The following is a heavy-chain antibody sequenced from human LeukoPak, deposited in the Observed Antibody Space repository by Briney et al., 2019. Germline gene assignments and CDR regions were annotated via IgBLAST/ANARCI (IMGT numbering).Heavy chain of an antibody. J-gene: IGHJ4*02. CDR1: GYTFTGYY. CDR3: VTDGLELWGH. D-gene: IGHD1-7*01. V-gene: IGHV1-24*01. Sequence: KPGASVKVSCKASGYTFTGYYMHWVRQAPGKGLEWMGGSNPEDGETIYAQKFQGRVTMTEDTSTDTAYMESSSLRSEDTAMYYCVTDGLELWGHWGQGTLVTVSS. CDR2: SNPEDGET.